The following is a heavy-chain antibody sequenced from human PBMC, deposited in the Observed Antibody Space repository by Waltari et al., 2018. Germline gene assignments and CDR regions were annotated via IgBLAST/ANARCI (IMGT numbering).Heavy chain of an antibody. Sequence: QGQLVEAGGGVVQPGRSLRLSCAASGFTFSSYAMHWVRQAPGKGLEGVAVISYDGSNKYYAASVQGRFTISRDNSKHTLYLQMNSLRAEDTAVYYCARDPAAGIGYFDYWGQGTLVTVSS. J-gene: IGHJ4*02. D-gene: IGHD6-13*01. CDR1: GFTFSSYA. CDR2: ISYDGSNK. V-gene: IGHV3-30-3*01. CDR3: ARDPAAGIGYFDY.